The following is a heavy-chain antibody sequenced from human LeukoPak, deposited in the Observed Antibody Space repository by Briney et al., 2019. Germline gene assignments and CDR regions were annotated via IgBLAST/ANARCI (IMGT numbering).Heavy chain of an antibody. J-gene: IGHJ4*02. CDR2: IYGSETT. CDR3: ASRPGGSTWYGVFDY. D-gene: IGHD6-13*01. V-gene: IGHV4-59*11. CDR1: GDSMSNHF. Sequence: SETLSLTCTVSGDSMSNHFWSWIRQPPGKGLEWIGYIYGSETTNYNPSPKSRVTMSVDTSENQFSLKLSSVTAADTALYYCASRPGGSTWYGVFDYWSRGTLVTVSS.